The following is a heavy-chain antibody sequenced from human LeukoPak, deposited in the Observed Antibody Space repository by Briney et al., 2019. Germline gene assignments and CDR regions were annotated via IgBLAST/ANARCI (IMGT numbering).Heavy chain of an antibody. CDR1: GVTFSSYA. J-gene: IGHJ1*01. V-gene: IGHV3-23*01. D-gene: IGHD2-2*01. Sequence: GGSLRLSCAASGVTFSSYAMSWVRQAPGKGLDWVSAISVSAGSTYYADSVKGRFTISRDYSKNTLYLQMNSLRAEDTAVYYCANFHCSSTSCHLSGYFQHWGQGTLVTVSS. CDR3: ANFHCSSTSCHLSGYFQH. CDR2: ISVSAGST.